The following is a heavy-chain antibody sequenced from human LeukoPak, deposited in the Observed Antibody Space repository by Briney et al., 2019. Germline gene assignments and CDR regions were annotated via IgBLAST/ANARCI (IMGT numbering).Heavy chain of an antibody. Sequence: ASVKVFCKASGYTFTGYYMHWGRQAPGQGLEWMGRINPSSGGTNYAQKFPGRVTMTRDTSTSTAYMELSRLRSDDTAVYYCARVRNYCVSSGDFPFDYWGQGTLVTVSS. J-gene: IGHJ4*02. D-gene: IGHD3-22*01. CDR1: GYTFTGYY. CDR3: ARVRNYCVSSGDFPFDY. CDR2: INPSSGGT. V-gene: IGHV1-2*06.